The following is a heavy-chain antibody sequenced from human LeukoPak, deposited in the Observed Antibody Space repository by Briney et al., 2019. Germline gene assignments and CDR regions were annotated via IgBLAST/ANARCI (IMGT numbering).Heavy chain of an antibody. CDR2: IYYSGST. D-gene: IGHD3-10*01. J-gene: IGHJ4*02. V-gene: IGHV4-30-4*01. CDR3: ASQDYYGSGSYYGGPPAFDY. Sequence: PSETLSLTCTVSGGSISSGDYYWSWIRQPPGKGLEWIGYIYYSGSTYYNPSLKSRVTISVDTSKNQFSLKLSSVTAADTAVYYCASQDYYGSGSYYGGPPAFDYWGRGTLVTVSS. CDR1: GGSISSGDYY.